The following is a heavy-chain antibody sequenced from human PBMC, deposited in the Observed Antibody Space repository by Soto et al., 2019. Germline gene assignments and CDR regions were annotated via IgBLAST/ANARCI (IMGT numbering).Heavy chain of an antibody. Sequence: PSETLSLTCAVYGGSFSGYYWRWIRQPPGKGLEWIGEINHSGSTNYNPSLKSRVTITVDTSKNQFSLKLSSVTAADTAVYYCARGFGFGVNRAFDIWGQGTMVTVSS. J-gene: IGHJ3*02. V-gene: IGHV4-34*01. CDR2: INHSGST. CDR3: ARGFGFGVNRAFDI. CDR1: GGSFSGYY. D-gene: IGHD3-3*01.